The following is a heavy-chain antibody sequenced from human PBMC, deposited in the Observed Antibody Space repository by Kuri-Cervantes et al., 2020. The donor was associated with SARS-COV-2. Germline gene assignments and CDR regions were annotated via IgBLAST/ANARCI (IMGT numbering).Heavy chain of an antibody. V-gene: IGHV3-23*01. CDR3: AKKGVGSSTSTVYYYYYMDV. Sequence: GGSLRPSCAASGFTFSSFAMSWVRQAPGKGLEWVSAISGSVGSTYYADSVKGRLTISRDNSMNTLYLQMNRRRAGDTAVYYCAKKGVGSSTSTVYYYYYMDVWGKGTAVTVSS. CDR1: GFTFSSFA. J-gene: IGHJ6*03. D-gene: IGHD2-2*01. CDR2: ISGSVGST.